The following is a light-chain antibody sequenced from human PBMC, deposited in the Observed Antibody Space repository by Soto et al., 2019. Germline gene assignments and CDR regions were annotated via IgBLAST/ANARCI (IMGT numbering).Light chain of an antibody. V-gene: IGKV3-20*01. CDR1: QSINNRY. J-gene: IGKJ3*01. CDR2: AAS. CDR3: QQFGSSPGFT. Sequence: EIVLTQSPGTLSLSPGERATLSCRASQSINNRYLAWYQQKPGQAPRLLIYAASSSATGIPDRFIGSGSGTDFTLTISRLEPEDVAVYYCQQFGSSPGFTFGPGTKVDIK.